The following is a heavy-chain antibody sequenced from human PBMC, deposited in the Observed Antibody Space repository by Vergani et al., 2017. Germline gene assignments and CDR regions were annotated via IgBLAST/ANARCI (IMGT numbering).Heavy chain of an antibody. CDR2: IYHSGST. J-gene: IGHJ4*02. V-gene: IGHV4-38-2*02. CDR1: GYSISSGYY. D-gene: IGHD2-2*01. Sequence: QVQLQESGPGLVKPSETLSLTCTVSGYSISSGYYWGWIRQPPGKGLEWIGSIYHSGSTYYTPSLKTRVPISVDTSKNQFSLKLSSVTAAATAVYYCARVVAAKYQLLSPDYWGQGTLVTVSS. CDR3: ARVVAAKYQLLSPDY.